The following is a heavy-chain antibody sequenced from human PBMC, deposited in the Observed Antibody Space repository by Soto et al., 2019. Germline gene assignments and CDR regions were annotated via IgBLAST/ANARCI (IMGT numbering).Heavy chain of an antibody. Sequence: ASVKVSCKTSGYTFINYGISWVRQAPGQGPEWMGWISPYNDDTKYAQKFQGRVTMTTDTSTRTAYMEMRSLRSDDTAIYYCATGSVVVIIGDVALAFDIWGQGTMVTVSS. V-gene: IGHV1-18*01. CDR3: ATGSVVVIIGDVALAFDI. J-gene: IGHJ3*02. CDR2: ISPYNDDT. D-gene: IGHD3-22*01. CDR1: GYTFINYG.